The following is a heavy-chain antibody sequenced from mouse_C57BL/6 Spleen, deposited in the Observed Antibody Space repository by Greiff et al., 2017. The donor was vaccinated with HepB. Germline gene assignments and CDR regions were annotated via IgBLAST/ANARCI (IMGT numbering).Heavy chain of an antibody. CDR2: IDPSDSYT. Sequence: QVQLKQPGAELVMPGASVKLSCKASGYTFTSYWMHWVKQRPGQGLEWIGEIDPSDSYTNYNQKFKGKSTLTVDKSSSTAYMQLSSLTSEDSAVYYCARGSGPGVWFWGQGTLVTVSA. CDR3: ARGSGPGVWF. J-gene: IGHJ3*01. D-gene: IGHD3-2*02. CDR1: GYTFTSYW. V-gene: IGHV1-69*01.